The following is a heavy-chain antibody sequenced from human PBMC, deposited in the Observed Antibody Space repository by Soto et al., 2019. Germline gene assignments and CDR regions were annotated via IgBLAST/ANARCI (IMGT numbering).Heavy chain of an antibody. CDR3: ARAFSTSTFFIDS. D-gene: IGHD2-2*01. CDR1: GFTFTFSA. V-gene: IGHV3-30-3*01. Sequence: QVHLVESGGGAVHPGRSLTVSCAASGFTFTFSAMHWVRQAPGKGLEWVAVISSDGNNKFYADFVEGRFSISRDNSKNKLYLEVNSLTTEDTAVYYCARAFSTSTFFIDSWGRGTPVTVSS. J-gene: IGHJ5*01. CDR2: ISSDGNNK.